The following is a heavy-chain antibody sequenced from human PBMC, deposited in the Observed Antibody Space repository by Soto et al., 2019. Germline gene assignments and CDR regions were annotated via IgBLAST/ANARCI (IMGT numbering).Heavy chain of an antibody. CDR1: GGSVSSGIYY. CDR2: IYYSGST. Sequence: SETLSLTCTVSGGSVSSGIYYWSWIRQPPGKGLEWIGYIYYSGSTNYNPSLKSRVTISVDTSKNQFSLKLSSVTAADTAVYYCASGVLRYFDWLLFWGQGTLVTVSS. CDR3: ASGVLRYFDWLLF. V-gene: IGHV4-61*01. D-gene: IGHD3-9*01. J-gene: IGHJ4*02.